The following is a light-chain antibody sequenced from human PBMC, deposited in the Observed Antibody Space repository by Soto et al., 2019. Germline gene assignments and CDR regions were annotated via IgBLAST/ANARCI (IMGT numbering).Light chain of an antibody. J-gene: IGKJ1*01. Sequence: ERIMTKYPATLSFSPGERATLSCRCSQGVSSSYLAWYQQKPGQAPRLLIYDASTRATGIPARFSGSGSGTVFTLTISSLQFADFAVYYCQQYNNWPPWTFGQGTKVDI. V-gene: IGKV3-15*01. CDR3: QQYNNWPPWT. CDR1: QGVSSSY. CDR2: DAS.